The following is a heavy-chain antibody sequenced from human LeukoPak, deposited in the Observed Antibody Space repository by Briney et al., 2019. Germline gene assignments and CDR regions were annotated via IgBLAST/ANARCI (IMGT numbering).Heavy chain of an antibody. D-gene: IGHD5/OR15-5a*01. CDR1: GYTFTGYY. Sequence: ASVTVSCKASGYTFTGYYMHWVRQAPGQGLEWMGWINPNSGGTNYAQKFQGRVTMTRDTSISTAYMELSRLRSDDTAVYYCARVWSTIAFTAFDIWGQGTMVTVSS. CDR2: INPNSGGT. V-gene: IGHV1-2*02. CDR3: ARVWSTIAFTAFDI. J-gene: IGHJ3*02.